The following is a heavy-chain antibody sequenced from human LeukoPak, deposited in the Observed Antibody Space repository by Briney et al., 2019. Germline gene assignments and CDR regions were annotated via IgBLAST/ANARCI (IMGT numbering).Heavy chain of an antibody. V-gene: IGHV1-46*01. D-gene: IGHD6-13*01. CDR3: ARDSKAAAGSIY. J-gene: IGHJ4*02. Sequence: ASVKVSCKASGYTFTSYYMHWVRQAPGQGFEWMGIINPSGGSTSYAQKFQGRVTMTRDMSTSTVYMELSSLGSEDTAVYYCARDSKAAAGSIYWGQGTLVTVSS. CDR1: GYTFTSYY. CDR2: INPSGGST.